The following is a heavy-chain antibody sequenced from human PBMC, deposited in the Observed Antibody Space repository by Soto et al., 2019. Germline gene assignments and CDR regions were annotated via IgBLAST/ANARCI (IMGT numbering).Heavy chain of an antibody. CDR1: GFTFSSSV. CDR3: AREVLWSGYRYALDG. V-gene: IGHV3-33*01. Sequence: QVQLEESGGGVVQPGRSLGLSCAASGFTFSSSVRHWVRKAPGRGLGWVAVLWSEGSKKYYANSVTGRFAMSINNSVNTLYLQMRRLSAEDTAVYYCAREVLWSGYRYALDGWGQGTTVTVSS. CDR2: LWSEGSKK. J-gene: IGHJ6*02. D-gene: IGHD5-12*01.